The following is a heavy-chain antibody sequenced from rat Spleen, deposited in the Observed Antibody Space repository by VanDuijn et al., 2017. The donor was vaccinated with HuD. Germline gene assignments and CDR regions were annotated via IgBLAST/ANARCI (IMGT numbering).Heavy chain of an antibody. CDR2: ISYDGRST. J-gene: IGHJ2*01. CDR3: ATQGITAPHFDY. CDR1: GFTFSDYY. D-gene: IGHD1-4*01. Sequence: EVRLVESGGLLVQPGRSMKVSCAASGFTFSDYYMAWVRQAPKKGLEWVATISYDGRSTYYRDSVKGRFTISRENAKSTLYLQMDSLGSEDTATYYCATQGITAPHFDYWGQGVMVTVSS. V-gene: IGHV5-7*01.